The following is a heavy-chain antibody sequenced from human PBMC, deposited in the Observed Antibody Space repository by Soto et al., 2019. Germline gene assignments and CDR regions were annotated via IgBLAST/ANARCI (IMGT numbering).Heavy chain of an antibody. D-gene: IGHD6-13*01. CDR3: VRRHVSATGIDWFDP. J-gene: IGHJ5*02. CDR2: INAANGDT. Sequence: ASVKVSCKASGYTFTSYGIHWVRQAPGQRLEWMGWINAANGDTKYSPKFQGRVTITRDTSASTAYMELSSLGSEDTAVYYCVRRHVSATGIDWFDPWGQGTLLTVSS. V-gene: IGHV1-3*01. CDR1: GYTFTSYG.